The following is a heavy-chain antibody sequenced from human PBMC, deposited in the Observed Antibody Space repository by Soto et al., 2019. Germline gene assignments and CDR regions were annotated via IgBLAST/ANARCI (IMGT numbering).Heavy chain of an antibody. V-gene: IGHV1-69*13. CDR3: ARGGNCSSTSCYIPPHYYYYDMDV. J-gene: IGHJ6*02. Sequence: AASVKVSCKASGGTFSSYAISWVRQAPGQGLEWMGGIIPIFATANYAQKFQGRVTITADESTSTAYMDLSSLRSEDTAMYYCARGGNCSSTSCYIPPHYYYYDMDVWGQGTTVTVSS. D-gene: IGHD2-2*02. CDR1: GGTFSSYA. CDR2: IIPIFATA.